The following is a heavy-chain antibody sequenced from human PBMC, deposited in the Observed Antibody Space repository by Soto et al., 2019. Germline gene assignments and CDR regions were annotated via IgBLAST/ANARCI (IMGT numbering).Heavy chain of an antibody. V-gene: IGHV1-18*01. CDR2: ISAYNGNT. D-gene: IGHD6-19*01. J-gene: IGHJ6*02. Sequence: VASVKVSCKASGYTFVNYAFTWVRQAPGQGLEWMGWISAYNGNTNYAQKLQGRVTMTTDTSTSTAYMELRSLRSDDTAVYYCAREQWLVYSWYNGMDVWGQGTTVTVSS. CDR3: AREQWLVYSWYNGMDV. CDR1: GYTFVNYA.